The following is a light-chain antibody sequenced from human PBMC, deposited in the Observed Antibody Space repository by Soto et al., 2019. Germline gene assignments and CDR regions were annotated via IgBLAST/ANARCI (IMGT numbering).Light chain of an antibody. V-gene: IGLV1-44*01. CDR1: NSNIGSDI. Sequence: QSVLTQPPSASGTPGQRATISCCGSNSNIGSDIVNCYQLLPGAAPEVLINTTNQRPSGVPERFSGSKSGTSASLAISGPQSEDEANSSCATWDGGLSGPFVFGTGTKLTVL. CDR3: ATWDGGLSGPFV. J-gene: IGLJ1*01. CDR2: TTN.